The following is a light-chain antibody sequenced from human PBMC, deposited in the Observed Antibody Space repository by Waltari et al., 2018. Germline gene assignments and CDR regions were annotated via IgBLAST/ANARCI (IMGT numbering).Light chain of an antibody. CDR2: GNN. Sequence: QSVLTQPPSVSAAPGQRVTIPCSGSRPNIGAGYAVHWYQQLPGTAPKLFSFGNNNRPAGVPDRFAGSKSGTSASLVISGLQAEDEADYYCQSYDSSLSAFVFGTGTKVTVL. CDR1: RPNIGAGYA. V-gene: IGLV1-40*01. J-gene: IGLJ1*01. CDR3: QSYDSSLSAFV.